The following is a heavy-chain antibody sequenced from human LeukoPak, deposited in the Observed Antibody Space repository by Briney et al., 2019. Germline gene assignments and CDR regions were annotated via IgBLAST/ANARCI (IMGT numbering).Heavy chain of an antibody. D-gene: IGHD3-16*02. J-gene: IGHJ6*03. CDR2: IRYDGSNK. CDR1: GFTFSSYG. V-gene: IGHV3-30*02. CDR3: ARQGQSDLSFYYYIDV. Sequence: GGSLRLSCAASGFTFSSYGMHWVRQAPGKGLEWVAFIRYDGSNKYYADSVKGRFTISRDNSKNTLNLQMNSLRAEDTAVYYCARQGQSDLSFYYYIDVWGKGTTVTISS.